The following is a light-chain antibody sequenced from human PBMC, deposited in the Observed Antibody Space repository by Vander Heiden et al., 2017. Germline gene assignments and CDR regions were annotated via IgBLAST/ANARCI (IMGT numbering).Light chain of an antibody. CDR1: SSNIGSNY. CDR2: RNN. V-gene: IGLV1-47*01. J-gene: IGLJ1*01. Sequence: QSVLTQPPSASGTPGQSVTISCSGSSSNIGSNYVYWYQQLPGTAPKLLIDRNNQRPSGVPDRFSGSKSGTSASLAISGLRSEDEADYYCAAWDDSLSGYVFGTGTKVTVL. CDR3: AAWDDSLSGYV.